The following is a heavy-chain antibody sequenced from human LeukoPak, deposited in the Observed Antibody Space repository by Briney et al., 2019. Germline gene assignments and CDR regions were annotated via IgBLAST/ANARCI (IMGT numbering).Heavy chain of an antibody. J-gene: IGHJ4*02. D-gene: IGHD5-12*01. CDR3: ARLGAYSGSGDY. Sequence: TSETLSLTCTVSGGSISGSSYYWGWIRQPPGKGLEWIGNIYYSGNTYYNSSLRSRVTISVDTYKNQFSLKMSSVTAADTAVYYCARLGAYSGSGDYWGQGTLVAVSS. CDR2: IYYSGNT. CDR1: GGSISGSSYY. V-gene: IGHV4-39*01.